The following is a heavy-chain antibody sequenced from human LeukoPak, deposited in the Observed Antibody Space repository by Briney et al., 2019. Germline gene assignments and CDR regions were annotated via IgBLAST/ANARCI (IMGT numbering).Heavy chain of an antibody. CDR1: GFTFSTYA. CDR2: ISGSDYHI. CDR3: ANDPIDSYGR. Sequence: GGSLRLSCAASGFTFSTYAMSWVRQAPGKGLEWVSIISGSDYHIYYADSVKGRFTISGDNSKNTLYLHMNGLRAEDTAVYYCANDPIDSYGRWGQGTLVTVSS. D-gene: IGHD5-18*01. V-gene: IGHV3-23*01. J-gene: IGHJ4*02.